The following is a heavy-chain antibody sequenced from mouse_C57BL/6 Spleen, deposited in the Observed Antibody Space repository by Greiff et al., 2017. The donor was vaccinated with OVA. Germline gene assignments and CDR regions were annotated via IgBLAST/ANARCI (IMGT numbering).Heavy chain of an antibody. CDR3: ARDRQLRVEAMDY. CDR2: IHPNSGST. J-gene: IGHJ4*01. Sequence: VQLQQPGAELVKPGASVKLSCKASGYTFTSYWMHWVKQRPGQGLEWIGMIHPNSGSTNYNEKFKSKATLTVDKSSSTAYMQLSSLTSEDSAVYYCARDRQLRVEAMDYWGQGTSVTVSS. V-gene: IGHV1-64*01. CDR1: GYTFTSYW. D-gene: IGHD3-2*02.